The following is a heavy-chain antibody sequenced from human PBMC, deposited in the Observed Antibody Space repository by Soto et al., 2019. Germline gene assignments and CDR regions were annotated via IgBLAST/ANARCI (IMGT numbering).Heavy chain of an antibody. CDR3: VRDSPIGSTYSGYDGVDY. D-gene: IGHD5-12*01. J-gene: IGHJ4*02. CDR2: IIPLLDIA. CDR1: GGTFSNDI. Sequence: QVQVVQSGAEVKKPGSSVKVSCKTSGGTFSNDIITWVRQAPGQGLEWMGRIIPLLDIANYAQKFQGRVTITADKSTSTAYMELNSRRSEDMAVYYCVRDSPIGSTYSGYDGVDYWGQGTLVTVSS. V-gene: IGHV1-69*08.